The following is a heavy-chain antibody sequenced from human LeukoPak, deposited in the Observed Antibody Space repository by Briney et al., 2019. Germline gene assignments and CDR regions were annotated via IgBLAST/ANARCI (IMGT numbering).Heavy chain of an antibody. Sequence: ASVKVSCKASGYTFTTYGFSWVRQAPGRGLEWMGWISAYNGDTKYAQKFQGRVTLTTDTSTSTVYMELRSLRSDDTAVYFCARTRYQQLDYFFYYMDVWGAGTTVTVSS. CDR2: ISAYNGDT. J-gene: IGHJ6*03. CDR1: GYTFTTYG. V-gene: IGHV1-18*01. D-gene: IGHD1-1*01. CDR3: ARTRYQQLDYFFYYMDV.